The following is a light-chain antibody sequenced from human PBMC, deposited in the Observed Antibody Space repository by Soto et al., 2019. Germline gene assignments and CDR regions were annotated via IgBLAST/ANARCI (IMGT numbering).Light chain of an antibody. V-gene: IGLV2-14*01. CDR1: SSDVGGYNH. Sequence: QSALTQPASVSGSPGQSITISSTGTSSDVGGYNHVSWYQQHPGKAPKLMIHGVSNRPSGVSDRFSGSKSGNTASLTISGLQAEDEADYYCSSYTSTRTLVFGTGTKLTVL. J-gene: IGLJ1*01. CDR2: GVS. CDR3: SSYTSTRTLV.